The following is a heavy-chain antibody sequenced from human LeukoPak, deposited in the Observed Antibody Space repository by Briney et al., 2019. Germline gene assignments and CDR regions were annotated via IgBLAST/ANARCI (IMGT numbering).Heavy chain of an antibody. V-gene: IGHV3-23*01. CDR3: AKQLGYCSDGSCYFPY. Sequence: GGSLRLSCTASAFTFSNYWMSWVRQAPGKGLEWVSAISNNGGYTYYADSVQGRFTISRDNSKSTLCLQMNSLRAEDTAVYYCAKQLGYCSDGSCYFPYWGQGTLVTVSS. CDR2: ISNNGGYT. CDR1: AFTFSNYW. J-gene: IGHJ4*02. D-gene: IGHD2-15*01.